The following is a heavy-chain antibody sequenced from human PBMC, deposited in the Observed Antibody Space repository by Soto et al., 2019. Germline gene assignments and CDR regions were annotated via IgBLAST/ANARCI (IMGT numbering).Heavy chain of an antibody. Sequence: PGGSLRLSCAASGFTFSSYAMHWVRQAPGKGLEWVAVISYDGSNKYYADSVKGRFTISRDNSKNTLYLQMNSLRSEDTAVYYCARALFYYDSSGYPTGDYWGRGTLVTVSS. V-gene: IGHV3-30-3*01. CDR2: ISYDGSNK. CDR3: ARALFYYDSSGYPTGDY. CDR1: GFTFSSYA. J-gene: IGHJ4*02. D-gene: IGHD3-22*01.